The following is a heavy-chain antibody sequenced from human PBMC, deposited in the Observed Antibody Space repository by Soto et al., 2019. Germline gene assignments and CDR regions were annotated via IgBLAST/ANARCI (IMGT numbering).Heavy chain of an antibody. Sequence: QVQLVESGGGVVQPGRSLRLSCAASGFSVTNYGMHWVRQAPGKGLEWVAVISFDGSNKFYADSVKGRFTISRDNSKNTLYLQMNRLRAEDTAVYYCAKDMYRIAEYYFHYWGQGTLVTVSS. D-gene: IGHD6-13*01. J-gene: IGHJ4*02. CDR2: ISFDGSNK. CDR3: AKDMYRIAEYYFHY. V-gene: IGHV3-30*18. CDR1: GFSVTNYG.